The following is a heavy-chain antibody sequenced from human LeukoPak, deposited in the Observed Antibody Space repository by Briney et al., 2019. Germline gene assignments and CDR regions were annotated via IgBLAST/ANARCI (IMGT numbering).Heavy chain of an antibody. D-gene: IGHD3-22*01. Sequence: ASVKVSCKASGGTFSGYAFTWVRQAPGQGLEWMGGIIPTFDTANYAQKFQGRVTITADKSTSTVYMELSRLRSEDTALYYCARCIPPYYYHSSGYYQTQWSNWFDPWGQGTLVTVSS. CDR3: ARCIPPYYYHSSGYYQTQWSNWFDP. J-gene: IGHJ5*02. V-gene: IGHV1-69*06. CDR2: IIPTFDTA. CDR1: GGTFSGYA.